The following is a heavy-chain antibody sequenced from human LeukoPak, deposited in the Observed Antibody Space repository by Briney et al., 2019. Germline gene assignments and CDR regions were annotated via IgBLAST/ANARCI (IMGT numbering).Heavy chain of an antibody. CDR1: GFTFSSYA. CDR2: ISGSGGST. CDR3: ARASPWYYDRSGHRAPFDY. Sequence: GGSLRLSCAASGFTFSSYAMSWVRQAPGKGLEWVSAISGSGGSTYYADSVKGRFTISRDNSKNTLYLQMNSLRAEDTAVYYCARASPWYYDRSGHRAPFDYWGQGTLVTVSS. V-gene: IGHV3-23*01. J-gene: IGHJ4*02. D-gene: IGHD3-22*01.